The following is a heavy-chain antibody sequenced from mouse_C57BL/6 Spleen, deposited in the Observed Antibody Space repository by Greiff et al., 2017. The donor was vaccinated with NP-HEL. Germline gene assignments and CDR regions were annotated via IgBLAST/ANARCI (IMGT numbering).Heavy chain of an antibody. CDR1: GFSLTSYG. CDR2: IWSGGST. CDR3: ARIEAD. V-gene: IGHV2-2*01. Sequence: QVQLKESGPGLVQPSQSLSITCTVSGFSLTSYGVHWVRQSPGKGLEWLGVIWSGGSTDYNAAFISRLSISKDNSKSQVFFKMNSRQADDTAIYYCARIEADWGQGTLVTVSA. J-gene: IGHJ3*01.